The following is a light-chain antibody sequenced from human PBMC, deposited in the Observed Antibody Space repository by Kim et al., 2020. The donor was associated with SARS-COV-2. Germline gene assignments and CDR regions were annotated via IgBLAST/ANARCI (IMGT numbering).Light chain of an antibody. CDR3: QQYGSSPPVT. CDR1: QSVSISC. J-gene: IGKJ4*01. CDR2: GAS. V-gene: IGKV3-20*01. Sequence: PGESATLPCRASQSVSISCLAWYQQKPGQAPRLLIYGASSRATGIPDRFSGSGSGTDFTLTISRLEPEDFAVYYCQQYGSSPPVTFGGGTKVDIK.